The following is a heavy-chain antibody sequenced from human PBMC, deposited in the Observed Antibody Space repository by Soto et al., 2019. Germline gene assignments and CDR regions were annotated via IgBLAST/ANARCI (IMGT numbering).Heavy chain of an antibody. Sequence: ASVKVSCKASGYTFTGHDLHWVRQAPGQGLEWIGWIKTNGGATKYARKFQGRFTMTRDTSTTTAYLELHSLRSDDTAVYFCARLGSYFDGSSYTFWGQGTLVSVSS. V-gene: IGHV1-2*02. CDR2: IKTNGGAT. D-gene: IGHD3-22*01. CDR1: GYTFTGHD. CDR3: ARLGSYFDGSSYTF. J-gene: IGHJ4*02.